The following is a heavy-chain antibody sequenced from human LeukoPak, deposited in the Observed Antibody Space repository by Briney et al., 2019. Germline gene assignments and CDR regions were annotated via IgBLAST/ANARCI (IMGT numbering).Heavy chain of an antibody. CDR3: ARDSYGMDV. CDR2: ISYGGSNK. J-gene: IGHJ6*02. V-gene: IGHV3-30*03. CDR1: GFTFGNFD. Sequence: QSGGSLRLSCAASGFTFGNFDMHWVRQAPGKGLEWVALISYGGSNKYYADSVKGRFTISRGNSKNTLYLQMNSLRAEVTAVYYCARDSYGMDVWGQGTTVSVSS.